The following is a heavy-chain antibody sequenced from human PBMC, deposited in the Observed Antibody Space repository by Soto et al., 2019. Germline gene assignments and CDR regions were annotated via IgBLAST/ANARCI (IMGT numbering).Heavy chain of an antibody. CDR3: AHIDPTIVTAVGHGGFDF. Sequence: QITLKESGPTLVKPTQTLTLTCTVSGFSVSSSGEGVGWIRQPPGKALEWLALIYWDDDKRYSPSLKSRLTITKDTCKNQVVLTLTNMDPGDTSTYYCAHIDPTIVTAVGHGGFDFGGRGTLVTVS. J-gene: IGHJ4*02. V-gene: IGHV2-5*02. CDR1: GFSVSSSGEG. D-gene: IGHD2-21*02. CDR2: IYWDDDK.